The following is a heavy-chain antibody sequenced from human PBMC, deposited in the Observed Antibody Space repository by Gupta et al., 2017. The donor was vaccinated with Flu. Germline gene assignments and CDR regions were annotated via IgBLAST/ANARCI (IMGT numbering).Heavy chain of an antibody. CDR1: GGTFSSYA. CDR2: IIPIFGTA. CDR3: ATTTYCTNGVCYADIVATPYDY. V-gene: IGHV1-69*06. D-gene: IGHD2-8*01. Sequence: QVQLVQSGAEVKKPGSSVKVSCKASGGTFSSYAISWVRQAPGQGLEWMGGIIPIFGTANYAQKFQGRVTITADKSTSTAYMELSSLRSEDTAVYYCATTTYCTNGVCYADIVATPYDYWGQGTLVTVSS. J-gene: IGHJ4*02.